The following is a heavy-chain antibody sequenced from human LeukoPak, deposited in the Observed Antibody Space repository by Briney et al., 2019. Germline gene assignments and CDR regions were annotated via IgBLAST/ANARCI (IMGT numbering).Heavy chain of an antibody. CDR3: ARDPSYYYDSSGYYGNDAFDI. D-gene: IGHD3-22*01. CDR1: GFTFSSYG. J-gene: IGHJ3*02. CDR2: MWYDGSNK. Sequence: PGGSLRLSCAASGFTFSSYGMHWVRQAPGKGLEWVAVMWYDGSNKYYADSVKGRFTISRDNSKNTLYLQMNSLRAEDTAVYYCARDPSYYYDSSGYYGNDAFDIWGQGTMVTVSS. V-gene: IGHV3-33*01.